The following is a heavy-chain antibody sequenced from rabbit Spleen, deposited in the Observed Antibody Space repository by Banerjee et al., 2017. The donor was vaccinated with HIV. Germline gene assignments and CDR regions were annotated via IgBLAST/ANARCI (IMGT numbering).Heavy chain of an antibody. D-gene: IGHD1-1*01. CDR3: ARDLVAVIGWNFNL. J-gene: IGHJ4*01. CDR2: IDAGSSGFT. CDR1: GVSFSISSY. V-gene: IGHV1S40*01. Sequence: VESGGDLVKPGSSLTLICTASGVSFSISSYMCWVRQAPGKGLEWIACIDAGSSGFTYFATWAQGRFTISKISSTTVTLQMTRLTAADTATYVCARDLVAVIGWNFNLWGPGTLVAVS.